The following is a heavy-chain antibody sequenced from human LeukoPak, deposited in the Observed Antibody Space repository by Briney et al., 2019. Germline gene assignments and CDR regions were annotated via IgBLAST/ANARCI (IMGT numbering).Heavy chain of an antibody. Sequence: GGSLRLSCAASGFTFSDFAMNWVRQAPGKGLEWVSSISASGDSTYYADSVKGRFTISRDNAKNSLYLQMNSLRAEDTAVYYCAELGITMIGGVWGKGTTVTISS. V-gene: IGHV3-23*01. CDR2: ISASGDST. CDR1: GFTFSDFA. J-gene: IGHJ6*04. CDR3: AELGITMIGGV. D-gene: IGHD3-10*02.